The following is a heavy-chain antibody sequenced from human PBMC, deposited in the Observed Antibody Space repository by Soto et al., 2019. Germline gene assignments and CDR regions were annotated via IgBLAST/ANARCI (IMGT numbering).Heavy chain of an antibody. V-gene: IGHV4-30-4*01. J-gene: IGHJ4*02. CDR3: GRDSRGDYGLDY. D-gene: IGHD4-17*01. CDR2: IYYSGST. CDR1: GGSISSGDYY. Sequence: QLQLQESGPGLVKPSQTLSLTCTVSGGSISSGDYYWSWIRQPPGKGLEWIGYIYYSGSTYYNPSVNSRVTISIDPSYNQFSLELTAVTAADTAVYYCGRDSRGDYGLDYWGQGTLVTVSS.